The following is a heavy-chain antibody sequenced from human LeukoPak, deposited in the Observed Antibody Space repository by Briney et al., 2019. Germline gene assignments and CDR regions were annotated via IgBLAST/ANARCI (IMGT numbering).Heavy chain of an antibody. CDR3: ARDIGVVPAAYDY. Sequence: GGSLTLFCGASSFTFNIYPMLGLRRATGGAVEGLSSFSDSCGSRYYADSVKGRFTISRDNSKNKLYLQMNSLRAEDTAVYYCARDIGVVPAAYDYWGQGTLVTVSS. V-gene: IGHV3-23*01. CDR1: SFTFNIYP. J-gene: IGHJ4*02. CDR2: FSDSCGSR. D-gene: IGHD2-2*01.